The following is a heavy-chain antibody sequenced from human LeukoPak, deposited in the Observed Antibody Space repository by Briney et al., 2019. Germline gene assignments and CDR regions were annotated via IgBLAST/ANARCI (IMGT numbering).Heavy chain of an antibody. CDR3: ARDLGSGLVQSWYFDY. Sequence: GASVKVSCKASGYTFTSYYMHWVRQAPRQGPEWMGIINPSGGSTSYAQKFQGRVTMTRDTSTSTVYTELSSLRSEDTAVYYCARDLGSGLVQSWYFDYWGQGTLVTVSS. D-gene: IGHD6-19*01. J-gene: IGHJ4*02. CDR1: GYTFTSYY. V-gene: IGHV1-46*01. CDR2: INPSGGST.